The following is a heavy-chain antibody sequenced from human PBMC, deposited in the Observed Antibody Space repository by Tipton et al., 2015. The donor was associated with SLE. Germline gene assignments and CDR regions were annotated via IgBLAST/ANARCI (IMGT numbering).Heavy chain of an antibody. D-gene: IGHD2-21*02. V-gene: IGHV4-34*01. CDR1: GGSFSDYS. J-gene: IGHJ4*02. CDR2: INHSGST. Sequence: TLSLTCVVYGGSFSDYSWSWIRQSPGKGLEWIGEINHSGSTNYNPSLKSRVTISVDTSKIQFSLKLSSVTAADTAVYFCARHVEAGSLAWYSALDSWGQGTLVTVSS. CDR3: ARHVEAGSLAWYSALDS.